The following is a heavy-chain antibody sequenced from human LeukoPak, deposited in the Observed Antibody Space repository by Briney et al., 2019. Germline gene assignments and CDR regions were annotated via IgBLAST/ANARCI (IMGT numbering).Heavy chain of an antibody. V-gene: IGHV1-8*01. Sequence: ASVKVSCKASGYSFTSFDINWVRQTTGQGLEWVGWMNPNNGHTAYAHKFQDRVTMTRDISISTAYMELSSLRSEDTAVYYCAREWAGGYVSWGQGTLVTVSS. J-gene: IGHJ4*02. CDR1: GYSFTSFD. CDR3: AREWAGGYVS. CDR2: MNPNNGHT. D-gene: IGHD5-12*01.